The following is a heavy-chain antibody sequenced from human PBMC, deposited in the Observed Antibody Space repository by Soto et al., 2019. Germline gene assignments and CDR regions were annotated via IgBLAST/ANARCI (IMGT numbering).Heavy chain of an antibody. D-gene: IGHD3-10*01. J-gene: IGHJ3*02. CDR1: GFTFSRYG. CDR3: ARDGGSGSYYPSDAFDI. CDR2: IWYDGSNK. Sequence: GGSLRLSCAASGFTFSRYGMHWVRQAPGKGLEWVAVIWYDGSNKYYADSVKGRFTISRDNSKNTLYLQMNSLRAEDTAVYYCARDGGSGSYYPSDAFDIWGQGTMVTVSS. V-gene: IGHV3-33*01.